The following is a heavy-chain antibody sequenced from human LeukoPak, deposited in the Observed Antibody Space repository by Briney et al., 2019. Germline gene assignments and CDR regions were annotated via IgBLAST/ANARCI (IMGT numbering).Heavy chain of an antibody. CDR1: GGSISSYY. V-gene: IGHV4-59*01. J-gene: IGHJ5*02. Sequence: MASETLSLTCTVSGGSISSYYWSWIRQPPGKGLEWIGYIYYSGSTNYKPSLKSRVTISVDTSMNQFSLKLNSVTAADTAVYYCARGGYYGSGNDFRFDPWGQGTLVTVSS. D-gene: IGHD3-10*01. CDR3: ARGGYYGSGNDFRFDP. CDR2: IYYSGST.